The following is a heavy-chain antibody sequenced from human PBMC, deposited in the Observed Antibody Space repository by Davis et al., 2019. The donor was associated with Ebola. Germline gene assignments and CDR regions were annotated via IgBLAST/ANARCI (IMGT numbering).Heavy chain of an antibody. J-gene: IGHJ4*02. CDR3: ARVRAIAVAGTGDY. CDR2: INHSGST. V-gene: IGHV4-34*01. D-gene: IGHD6-19*01. CDR1: GDNFSSYV. Sequence: SCKASGDNFSSYVFSWIRQPPGKGLEWIGEINHSGSTNYNPSLKSRVTISVDTSKNQFSLKLSSVTAADTAVYYCARVRAIAVAGTGDYWGQGTLVTVSS.